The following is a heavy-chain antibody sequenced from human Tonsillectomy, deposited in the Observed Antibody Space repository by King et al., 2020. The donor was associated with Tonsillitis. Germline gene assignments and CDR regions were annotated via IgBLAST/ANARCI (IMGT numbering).Heavy chain of an antibody. CDR2: INPNSGGT. J-gene: IGHJ6*02. CDR1: GYTFTGYY. Sequence: VQLVESGAEVKKPGASVKVSCKASGYTFTGYYMHWVRQAPGQGLEWMGWINPNSGGTNFAQKFQGRVTMTRDTSISTAYMELSRLRSDDTAVYYYARTGEIAAAGTGDYYGMDVWGQGTTVTVSS. V-gene: IGHV1-2*02. CDR3: ARTGEIAAAGTGDYYGMDV. D-gene: IGHD6-13*01.